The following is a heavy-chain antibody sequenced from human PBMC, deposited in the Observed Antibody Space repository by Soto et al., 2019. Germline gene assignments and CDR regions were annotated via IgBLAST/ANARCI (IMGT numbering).Heavy chain of an antibody. V-gene: IGHV3-23*01. CDR2: ISASGGNT. Sequence: VQLLESGGGLVQPGGSLRLSCAASGFTFSTYAMSWVRQAPGKSLEWVSGISASGGNTYYADSVKGRFTISRENSKNTLYLQMNGLRAEGTAIYYCAKGCLLPKQQLAEYWGQGTLVTVPT. J-gene: IGHJ4*02. CDR3: AKGCLLPKQQLAEY. D-gene: IGHD6-13*01. CDR1: GFTFSTYA.